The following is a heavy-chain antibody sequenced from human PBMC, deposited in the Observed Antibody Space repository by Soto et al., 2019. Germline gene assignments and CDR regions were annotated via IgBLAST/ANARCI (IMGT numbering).Heavy chain of an antibody. J-gene: IGHJ4*02. D-gene: IGHD3-9*01. Sequence: SETLSLTCAVSGGSISSSNWWSWVRQPPGKGLEWIGEIYHSGSTNYNPSLKSRVTISVDKSKNQFSLKLSSVTAADTAVYYCARALVDILTGYYDYWGQGTLVTVSS. V-gene: IGHV4-4*02. CDR1: GGSISSSNW. CDR3: ARALVDILTGYYDY. CDR2: IYHSGST.